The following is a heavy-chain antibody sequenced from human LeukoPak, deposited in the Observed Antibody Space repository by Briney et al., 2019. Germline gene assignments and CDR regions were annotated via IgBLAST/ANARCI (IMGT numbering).Heavy chain of an antibody. Sequence: KPSETLSLTCAVYGGSFSGYYWSWIRQPPGKGLEWIGEINHSGSTNYNPSLKSRVTISVDTSKNQFSLKLSSVTAADTAVYYCASLRSKMATISLRRFDPWGQETLVTVSS. V-gene: IGHV4-34*01. CDR3: ASLRSKMATISLRRFDP. J-gene: IGHJ5*02. CDR2: INHSGST. CDR1: GGSFSGYY. D-gene: IGHD5-24*01.